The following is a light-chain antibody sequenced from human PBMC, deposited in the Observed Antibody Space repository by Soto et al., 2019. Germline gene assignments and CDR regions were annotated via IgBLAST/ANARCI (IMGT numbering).Light chain of an antibody. V-gene: IGKV4-1*01. CDR2: WAS. CDR1: QRILYSSNNENY. CDR3: QQYYTPPWT. Sequence: DIVMTQSPDSLAVSLGKRATINCKSSQRILYSSNNENYLAWYQQKPGHPPKLLIYWASTRESGVPDRFSGSGSGTDFTLTISSLQTEDVAVYYCQQYYTPPWTFGQGTKVEVK. J-gene: IGKJ1*01.